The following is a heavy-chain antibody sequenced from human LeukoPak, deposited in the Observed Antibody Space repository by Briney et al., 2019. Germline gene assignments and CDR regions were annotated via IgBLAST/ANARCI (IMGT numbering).Heavy chain of an antibody. CDR2: VDPEDGET. CDR1: GYTFTDYY. V-gene: IGHV1-69-2*01. Sequence: VKVSCKVSGYTFTDYYMHWVQQAPGKGLEWMGLVDPEDGETIYAEKFQGRVTITADTSTDTAYMELSSLRSEDTAVYYCATDRTRRCSSTSCFFDYWGQGTLVTVSS. CDR3: ATDRTRRCSSTSCFFDY. J-gene: IGHJ4*02. D-gene: IGHD2-2*01.